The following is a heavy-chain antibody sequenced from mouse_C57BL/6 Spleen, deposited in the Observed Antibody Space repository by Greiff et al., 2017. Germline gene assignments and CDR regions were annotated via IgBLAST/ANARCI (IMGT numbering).Heavy chain of an antibody. CDR2: INPNYGTT. J-gene: IGHJ4*01. V-gene: IGHV1-39*01. D-gene: IGHD1-1*01. CDR3: ARPHYYGSSSLYYYAMDY. CDR1: GYSFTDYN. Sequence: EVQLQQPGPELVKPGASVKISCKASGYSFTDYNMNWVKQSNGKSLEWIGVINPNYGTTSYNQKFKGKATLTVDQSSSTAYMQLNSLTSEDSAVYYCARPHYYGSSSLYYYAMDYWGQGTSGTVSS.